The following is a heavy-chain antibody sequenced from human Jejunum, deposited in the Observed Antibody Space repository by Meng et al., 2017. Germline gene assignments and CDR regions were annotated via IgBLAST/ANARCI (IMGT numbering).Heavy chain of an antibody. V-gene: IGHV3-11*04. D-gene: IGHD2/OR15-2a*01. CDR2: ISPTGGSL. CDR1: GFTFSDYY. Sequence: GESLKISCAASGFTFSDYYMTWIRQPPGQGLEWIASISPTGGSLYYADSVKGRFSISRDNSKSSLSLQMNSLRVEDTAVYYCARDHGFLTRFDPWGQGTLVTVSS. CDR3: ARDHGFLTRFDP. J-gene: IGHJ5*02.